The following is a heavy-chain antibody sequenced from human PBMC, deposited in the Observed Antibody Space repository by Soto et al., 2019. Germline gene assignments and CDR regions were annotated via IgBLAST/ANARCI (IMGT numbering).Heavy chain of an antibody. V-gene: IGHV1-24*01. J-gene: IGHJ4*02. Sequence: ASVKVSCKVSGYTLTELSMHWVRQAPGKGLEWMGGFDPEDGETIYAQKFQGRVTMTEDTSTDTAYMELSSLRSEDTAVYYCATTVTTEMGFDYWGQGTLVTVSS. D-gene: IGHD4-17*01. CDR1: GYTLTELS. CDR2: FDPEDGET. CDR3: ATTVTTEMGFDY.